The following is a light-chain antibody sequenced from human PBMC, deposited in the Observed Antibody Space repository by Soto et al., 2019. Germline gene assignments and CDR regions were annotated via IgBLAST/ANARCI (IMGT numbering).Light chain of an antibody. J-gene: IGLJ1*01. Sequence: QSVLTQPASVSGSPGQPITISCTGTSSHVGTYNLASWYQQYSGKAPKLMIYEVSKRPSGVSNRFSGSKSGNTASLTISGLQAEDEADYYCCSYAGTNTYVLGTGTKVTVL. CDR3: CSYAGTNTYV. CDR1: SSHVGTYNL. V-gene: IGLV2-23*02. CDR2: EVS.